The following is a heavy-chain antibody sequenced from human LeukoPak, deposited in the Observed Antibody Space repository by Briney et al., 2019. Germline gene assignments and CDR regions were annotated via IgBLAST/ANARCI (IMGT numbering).Heavy chain of an antibody. Sequence: GGSLRLSCTASGFTFTTYAINWVRQAPGKGLEWVSGISGGGDKAFYADSVNGRFTISRDNSKNSVSLQMSSLRPYDAALYYCVKDLALAGTGGGFDVWGQGTRVAVSS. V-gene: IGHV3-23*01. CDR2: ISGGGDKA. CDR3: VKDLALAGTGGGFDV. CDR1: GFTFTTYA. J-gene: IGHJ3*01. D-gene: IGHD6-19*01.